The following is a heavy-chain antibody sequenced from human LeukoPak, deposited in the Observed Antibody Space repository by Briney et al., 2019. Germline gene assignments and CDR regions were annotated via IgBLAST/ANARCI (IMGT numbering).Heavy chain of an antibody. D-gene: IGHD6-13*01. CDR1: GDSVSNNSAA. CDR2: TYYRSKWYN. V-gene: IGHV6-1*01. CDR3: ARGEGSSWYSVTDGFDP. J-gene: IGHJ5*02. Sequence: SQTLSLTCAISGDSVSNNSAAWNWIRQSPSRGLEWLGRTYYRSKWYNDYEVSVKSRITINPDTSKNQFSLKLSSVTAADTAVYYCARGEGSSWYSVTDGFDPWGQGTLVTVSS.